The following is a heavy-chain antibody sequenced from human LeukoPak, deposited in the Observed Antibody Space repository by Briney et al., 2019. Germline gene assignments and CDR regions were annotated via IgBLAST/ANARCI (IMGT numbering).Heavy chain of an antibody. J-gene: IGHJ5*02. V-gene: IGHV1-18*01. CDR3: ARDKVIASAGTPNWFDP. CDR2: ISAYDGET. Sequence: ASVKVSCKASGYTFTRYGISSVRQAPGQGLEWLGWISAYDGETNYEQKFQGRVTMTTDTPTSTAYMELRSLRSDDTAVYYCARDKVIASAGTPNWFDPWGQGTLVTVSS. CDR1: GYTFTRYG. D-gene: IGHD6-13*01.